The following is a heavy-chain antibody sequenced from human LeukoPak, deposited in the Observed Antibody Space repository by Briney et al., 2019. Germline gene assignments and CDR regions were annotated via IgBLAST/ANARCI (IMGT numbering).Heavy chain of an antibody. V-gene: IGHV1-2*02. J-gene: IGHJ5*02. CDR1: GYTFTGYY. D-gene: IGHD4-17*01. CDR3: ASSGPDGHTVTTYDTNWFDP. Sequence: GASVKVSCKASGYTFTGYYMHWVRQAPGQGLEWMGWINPNSGGTNYAQKFQGRVTMTRDTSISTAYMELSRLRSDDTAVYYCASSGPDGHTVTTYDTNWFDPWGQGTLVTVSS. CDR2: INPNSGGT.